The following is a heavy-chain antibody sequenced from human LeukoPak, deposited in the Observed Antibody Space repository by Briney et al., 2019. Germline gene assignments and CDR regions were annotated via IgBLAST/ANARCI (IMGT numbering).Heavy chain of an antibody. D-gene: IGHD3-16*01. Sequence: ASVKVSCKASGYTFTGYYMHWVRQAPGQGLEWMGWINPNSGGTNYAQKFQGRVTMTRDTSISTAYMELSSLRSEDTAVYYCARVWWNDAFDIWGQGTMVTVSS. J-gene: IGHJ3*02. CDR3: ARVWWNDAFDI. V-gene: IGHV1-2*02. CDR2: INPNSGGT. CDR1: GYTFTGYY.